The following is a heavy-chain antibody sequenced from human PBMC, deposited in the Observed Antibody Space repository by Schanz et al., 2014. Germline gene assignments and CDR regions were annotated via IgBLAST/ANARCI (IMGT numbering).Heavy chain of an antibody. CDR1: GGTFSTYT. V-gene: IGHV1-69*02. CDR2: IIPILGIA. D-gene: IGHD2-2*02. CDR3: AGTYCSSTSCYTGYYYMDV. Sequence: QVQLVQSGAEVKKPGSSVKVSCKASGGTFSTYTISWVRQAPGQGLEWMGRIIPILGIANYAQKFQGRVTITADKSSDTVYMELSSLRSEDTAVYYCAGTYCSSTSCYTGYYYMDVWGKGTTVTVSS. J-gene: IGHJ6*03.